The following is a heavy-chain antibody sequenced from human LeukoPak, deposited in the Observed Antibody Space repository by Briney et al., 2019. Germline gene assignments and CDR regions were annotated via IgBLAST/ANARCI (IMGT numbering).Heavy chain of an antibody. CDR3: ARRGSGGDWFDP. V-gene: IGHV5-51*01. Sequence: GESLKISCKGSGYSFTTYWIGWVRQVPGKGLDWIGIIYPGDSDTRYSPSFQRQVTISVDKYIGTAYLQCTSLDASDTAMYYCARRGSGGDWFDPWGQGTLVTVSS. CDR2: IYPGDSDT. D-gene: IGHD3-10*01. CDR1: GYSFTTYW. J-gene: IGHJ5*02.